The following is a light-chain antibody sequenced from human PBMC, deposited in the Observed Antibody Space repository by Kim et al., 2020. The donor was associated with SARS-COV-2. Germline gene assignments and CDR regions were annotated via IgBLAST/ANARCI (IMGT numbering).Light chain of an antibody. J-gene: IGKJ2*01. CDR1: QSVGTF. Sequence: DIVLTQSPGTLSLSPGERATLSCRASQSVGTFLAWYQQKPGQAPRLLIYGASSRATGIPDRFSGSGSETDFTLTISRLEPGDLAVYYCQQYGNMYTFGQGTKLEI. V-gene: IGKV3-20*01. CDR3: QQYGNMYT. CDR2: GAS.